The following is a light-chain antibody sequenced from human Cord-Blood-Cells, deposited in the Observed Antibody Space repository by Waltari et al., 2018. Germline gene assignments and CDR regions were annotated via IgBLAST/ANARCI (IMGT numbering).Light chain of an antibody. CDR3: CSYAGSYTWV. Sequence: QSALTQPRSVSGSPGQSVTISCTGPSSDVGGYNYVSWYQQHPGKAPKLMIYDVSKRPRGGPDRFSGSKSGNTSSLTISGLQAEDEADYYCCSYAGSYTWVFGGGTKLTVL. V-gene: IGLV2-11*01. CDR1: SSDVGGYNY. J-gene: IGLJ3*02. CDR2: DVS.